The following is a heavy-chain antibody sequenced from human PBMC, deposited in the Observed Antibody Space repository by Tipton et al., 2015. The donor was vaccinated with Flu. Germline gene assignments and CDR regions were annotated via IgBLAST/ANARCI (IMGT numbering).Heavy chain of an antibody. Sequence: SLRLSCAASGFTFSSYWMSWVRQAPGKGLEWVANIKQDGSEKYYVDSVKGRFTISRDNAKNSLYLQMNSLRAEDTAVYYCAGSSGWYPYYFDYWGQRTLVTVSS. D-gene: IGHD6-19*01. J-gene: IGHJ4*02. CDR2: IKQDGSEK. CDR1: GFTFSSYW. V-gene: IGHV3-7*03. CDR3: AGSSGWYPYYFDY.